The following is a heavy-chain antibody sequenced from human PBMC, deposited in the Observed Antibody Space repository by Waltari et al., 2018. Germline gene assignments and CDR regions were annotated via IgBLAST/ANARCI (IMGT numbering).Heavy chain of an antibody. CDR2: LFHSGNT. D-gene: IGHD1-26*01. J-gene: IGHJ5*02. V-gene: IGHV4-38-2*02. CDR1: GYSISSGYY. Sequence: QVQLQESDPGLLKPSETLSLTCTVSGYSISSGYYWGWIRQPPGKGLEWIGSLFHSGNTYSNPPLNGRVTISVDTSKNQFSLILTSVTAADTAVYYCARIGGSSEWFDPWGQGTLVTVSS. CDR3: ARIGGSSEWFDP.